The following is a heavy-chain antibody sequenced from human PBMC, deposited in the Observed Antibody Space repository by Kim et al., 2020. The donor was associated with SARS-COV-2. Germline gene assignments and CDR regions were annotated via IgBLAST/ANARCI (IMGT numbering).Heavy chain of an antibody. CDR2: ISYDGSNK. Sequence: GGSLRLSCAASGFTFSSYAMHWVRQAPGKGLEWVAVISYDGSNKYYADSVKGRFTISRDNSKNTLYLQMNSLRAEDTAVYYCARGLDYWVQGTLVTVSS. V-gene: IGHV3-30-3*01. CDR3: ARGLDY. CDR1: GFTFSSYA. J-gene: IGHJ4*02.